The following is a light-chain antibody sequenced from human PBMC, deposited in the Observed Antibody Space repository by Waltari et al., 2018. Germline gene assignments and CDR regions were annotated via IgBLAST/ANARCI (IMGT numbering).Light chain of an antibody. J-gene: IGLJ3*02. CDR2: EVI. Sequence: QSALTQPASVSGSPGQSITISCTGTSSDVGLYNLVSWYQQPPGKAPELVVYEVISRPSGVSNRFSGSKSGNTASLTISGLQAEDEADYYCCSYAGRNIWVFGGGTKLTVL. CDR3: CSYAGRNIWV. V-gene: IGLV2-23*02. CDR1: SSDVGLYNL.